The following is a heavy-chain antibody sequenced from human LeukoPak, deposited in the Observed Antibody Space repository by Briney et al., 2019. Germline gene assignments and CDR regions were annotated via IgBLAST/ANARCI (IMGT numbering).Heavy chain of an antibody. CDR3: ARGGRIAVAIY. CDR2: INHSGST. CDR1: GGSFSGYY. V-gene: IGHV4-34*01. Sequence: SETLSLTCAVYGGSFSGYYWSWIRQPPGKGLEWIGEINHSGSTNYNPSLKSRVTISVDTSKNQFSLKLSSVTAADTAVYYCARGGRIAVAIYWGQGTLVTVSS. D-gene: IGHD6-19*01. J-gene: IGHJ4*02.